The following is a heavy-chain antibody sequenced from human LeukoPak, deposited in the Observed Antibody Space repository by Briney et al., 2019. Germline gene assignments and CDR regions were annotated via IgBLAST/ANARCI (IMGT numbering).Heavy chain of an antibody. CDR1: GGSISSSSYY. Sequence: SETLSLTCTVSGGSISSSSYYWSWIRQPAGKGLEWIGRIYPSGSTNYNPSLKSRVTMSVDTSNNQFSLKLSSVTAADMAVYYCARDRLGFSGWYLPHEDYYYMDVWGKGTTVTISS. J-gene: IGHJ6*03. CDR3: ARDRLGFSGWYLPHEDYYYMDV. V-gene: IGHV4-61*02. D-gene: IGHD6-19*01. CDR2: IYPSGST.